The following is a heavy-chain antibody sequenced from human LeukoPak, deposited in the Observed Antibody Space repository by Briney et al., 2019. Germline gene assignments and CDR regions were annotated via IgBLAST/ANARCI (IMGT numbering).Heavy chain of an antibody. Sequence: SETLSLTCSVSGYSISSGFYWGWIRQPPGKGLEWIGSIFHSGSTYYNTSLKSRVTISVDTSKNQFSLKLSSVTAADTAVYYCAGRIAVAGTRRFDPWGQGTLVTVSS. D-gene: IGHD6-19*01. V-gene: IGHV4-38-2*02. J-gene: IGHJ5*02. CDR2: IFHSGST. CDR3: AGRIAVAGTRRFDP. CDR1: GYSISSGFY.